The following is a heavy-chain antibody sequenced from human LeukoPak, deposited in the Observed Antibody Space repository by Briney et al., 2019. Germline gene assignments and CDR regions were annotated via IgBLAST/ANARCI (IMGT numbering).Heavy chain of an antibody. CDR3: ARGDPSIYDSSKFDY. D-gene: IGHD3-22*01. V-gene: IGHV3-33*01. J-gene: IGHJ4*02. Sequence: GGSLRLSCAASGFTFSSYGMHWVRQAPGKGLEWVAVIWYDGSNKYYADSVKGRFTISRDNSKNTLYLQMNSLRAEDTAVYYCARGDPSIYDSSKFDYWGQGTLVTVSS. CDR1: GFTFSSYG. CDR2: IWYDGSNK.